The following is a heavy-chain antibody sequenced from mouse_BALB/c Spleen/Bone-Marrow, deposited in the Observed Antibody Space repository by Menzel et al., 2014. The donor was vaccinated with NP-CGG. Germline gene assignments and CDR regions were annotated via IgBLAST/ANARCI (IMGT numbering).Heavy chain of an antibody. V-gene: IGHV14-3*02. CDR2: IDPANGNT. Sequence: VQLQQSGAELVRSGASVKLSCTASGFNIKDTYMHWVKQRPEQGLEWIGRIDPANGNTKYDPKFQGKATFTADTSSNTAYMQLSSLTSEDSAVYYCARNYGFDYWGQGTTLTVSS. CDR1: GFNIKDTY. J-gene: IGHJ2*01. D-gene: IGHD1-1*01. CDR3: ARNYGFDY.